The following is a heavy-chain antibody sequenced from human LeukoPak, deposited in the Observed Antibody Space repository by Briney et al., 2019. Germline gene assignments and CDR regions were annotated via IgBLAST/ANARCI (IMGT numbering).Heavy chain of an antibody. J-gene: IGHJ5*02. D-gene: IGHD6-13*01. CDR3: ARGNITRYLYSSSWYWFDP. CDR1: GYTFTGYY. Sequence: EASVKVSCKASGYTFTGYYMHWVRQAPGQGLEWMGWINPNSGGTNYAQKFQGWVTMTRDTSISTAYMELSRLRSDDTAVYYCARGNITRYLYSSSWYWFDPWGQGTLVTVSS. CDR2: INPNSGGT. V-gene: IGHV1-2*04.